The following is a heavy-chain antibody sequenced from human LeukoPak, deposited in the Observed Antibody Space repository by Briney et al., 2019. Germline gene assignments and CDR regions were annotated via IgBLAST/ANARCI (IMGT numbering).Heavy chain of an antibody. CDR3: ARHGYIAVAGTVDY. D-gene: IGHD6-19*01. CDR1: GYSISSGHY. V-gene: IGHV4-38-2*02. J-gene: IGHJ4*02. Sequence: PSETLSLTCTVSGYSISSGHYWGWVRQPPGKGLEWIGSIYHSGNTYCNPSLKSRVTISVDTSKNRFSLNLSSVTAADTAVYYCARHGYIAVAGTVDYWGQGTLITVSS. CDR2: IYHSGNT.